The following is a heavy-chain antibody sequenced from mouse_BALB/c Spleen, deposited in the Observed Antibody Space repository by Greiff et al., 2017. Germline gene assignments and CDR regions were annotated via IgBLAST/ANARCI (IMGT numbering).Heavy chain of an antibody. CDR2: IDPANGNT. Sequence: VQLKESGAELVKPGASVKLSCTASGFNIKDTYMHWVKQRPEQGLEWIGRIDPANGNTKYDPKFQGKATITADTSSNTAYLQLSSLTSEDTAVYYCARDGGYLYAMDDWGQGTSVTVSS. CDR1: GFNIKDTY. J-gene: IGHJ4*01. D-gene: IGHD2-2*01. CDR3: ARDGGYLYAMDD. V-gene: IGHV14-3*02.